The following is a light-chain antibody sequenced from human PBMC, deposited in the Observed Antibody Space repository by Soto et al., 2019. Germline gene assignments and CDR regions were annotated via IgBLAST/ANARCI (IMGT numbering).Light chain of an antibody. CDR1: QSISSW. Sequence: DIQMTQSPSTLSSXVXXXXAXXXRASQSISSWLAWYQQKPGKAPKLLIYDASSLESGVPSRFSGSRSGTEFTLIISSLQPDDFATYYCQQYNTYSWTFGQGTKVDI. J-gene: IGKJ1*01. CDR2: DAS. V-gene: IGKV1-5*01. CDR3: QQYNTYSWT.